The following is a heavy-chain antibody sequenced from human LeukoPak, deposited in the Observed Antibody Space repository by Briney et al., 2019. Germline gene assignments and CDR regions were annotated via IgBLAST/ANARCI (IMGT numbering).Heavy chain of an antibody. V-gene: IGHV3-21*06. J-gene: IGHJ4*02. Sequence: GGSLRLSCAASGFTFSSYTMSWVRQAPGKGLEWVSSISSSSSSIYYADSVRGRFTISRDNAKNSLHLQMNSLRTEDTAVYYCAREIGPQDYWGQGTLVTVSS. CDR2: ISSSSSSI. D-gene: IGHD3-22*01. CDR1: GFTFSSYT. CDR3: AREIGPQDY.